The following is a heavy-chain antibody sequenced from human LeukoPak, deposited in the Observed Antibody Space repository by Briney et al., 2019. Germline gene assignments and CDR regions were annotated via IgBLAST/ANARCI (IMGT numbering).Heavy chain of an antibody. CDR2: INHSGST. D-gene: IGHD4-17*01. J-gene: IGHJ4*02. CDR3: ARGPDGDKTFDY. Sequence: SETLSLTCADYGGSFSGYYWSWIRQPPGKGLEWIGEINHSGSTNYNPSLKSRVTISVDTSKNQFSLKLSSVTAADTAVYYCARGPDGDKTFDYWGQGTLVTVSS. V-gene: IGHV4-34*01. CDR1: GGSFSGYY.